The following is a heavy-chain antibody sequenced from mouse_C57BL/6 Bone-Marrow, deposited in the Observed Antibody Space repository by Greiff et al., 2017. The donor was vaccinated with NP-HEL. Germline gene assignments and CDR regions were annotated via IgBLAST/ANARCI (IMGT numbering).Heavy chain of an antibody. V-gene: IGHV5-4*01. D-gene: IGHD3-3*01. CDR3: ARDEGPYYFDY. Sequence: EVKLVESGGGLVKPGGSLKLSCAASGFTFSSYAMSWVRQTPEKRLEWVATISDGGSYTYYPDNVKGRFTISRDNAKNNLYLQMSHLKSEDTAMYYCARDEGPYYFDYWGKGTTLTV. J-gene: IGHJ2*01. CDR1: GFTFSSYA. CDR2: ISDGGSYT.